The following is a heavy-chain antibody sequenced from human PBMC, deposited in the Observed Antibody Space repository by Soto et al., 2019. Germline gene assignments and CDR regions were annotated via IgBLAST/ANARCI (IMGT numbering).Heavy chain of an antibody. V-gene: IGHV1-18*01. J-gene: IGHJ6*02. CDR2: ISAYNGNT. Sequence: APVKGSCKASCYTFTNYCISWGRQAPGQRREWMGWISAYNGNTNYAQKLQGRVTMTTDTSTSTAYMELRSLRSDDTAVYYCAREPLIALYYDFWSGPNYNYGMDVWGQGTTVTVSS. D-gene: IGHD3-3*01. CDR1: CYTFTNYC. CDR3: AREPLIALYYDFWSGPNYNYGMDV.